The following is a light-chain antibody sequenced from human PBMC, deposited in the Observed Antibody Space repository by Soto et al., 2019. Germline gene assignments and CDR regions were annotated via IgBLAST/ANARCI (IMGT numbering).Light chain of an antibody. V-gene: IGKV1-39*01. Sequence: DIQLTQSPSSLSASVGDRVTITCRSSQNINTYLTWYQQRPGEPPKLLIYHASSLKSGAPSRFSGSSSGTAFPLTISSLQPEDFGTYYCQQSSRMPPFGGGTKLDIK. CDR2: HAS. CDR1: QNINTY. J-gene: IGKJ4*01. CDR3: QQSSRMPP.